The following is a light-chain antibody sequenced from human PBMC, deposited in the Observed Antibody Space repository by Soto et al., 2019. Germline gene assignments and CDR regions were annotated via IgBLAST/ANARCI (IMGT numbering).Light chain of an antibody. J-gene: IGKJ5*01. CDR3: QQRNVWPPVT. Sequence: EIVLTQSPATLSLSPGERATLSCRASPSVTNFVAWYQQKPGQAPRLLIYVAFNSATSIPARFSGSGSGTDFTLTIRSLEPEDSAVYYCQQRNVWPPVTFGQGARLEIK. CDR2: VAF. V-gene: IGKV3-11*01. CDR1: PSVTNF.